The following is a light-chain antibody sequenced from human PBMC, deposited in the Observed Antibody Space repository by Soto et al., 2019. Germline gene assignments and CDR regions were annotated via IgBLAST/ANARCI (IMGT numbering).Light chain of an antibody. J-gene: IGLJ1*01. V-gene: IGLV3-21*02. CDR1: NIASKS. CDR2: DDS. Sequence: SYELTQPPSVSEAPGQTARITCGGNNIASKSVHWYQQRPGQAPVLVLYDDSNRPSGIPERFSGSNSGSTATLTISSVEAGDEADYFCQVWDISSDQYLFGTGTKVTVL. CDR3: QVWDISSDQYL.